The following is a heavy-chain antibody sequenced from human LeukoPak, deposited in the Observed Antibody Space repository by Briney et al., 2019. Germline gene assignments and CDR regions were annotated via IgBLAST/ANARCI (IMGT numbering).Heavy chain of an antibody. CDR2: ISAYNGDT. CDR1: VYPFTSYY. CDR3: ARDGLSYTNPNNWFDP. D-gene: IGHD2-2*02. Sequence: ASVKVSCKASVYPFTSYYINWVRQAPGQGLEWMGWISAYNGDTNYAQNLQGRVTMTTDTSTDTAYMELRSLRSDDTAVYYCARDGLSYTNPNNWFDPWGQGTLVTVSS. V-gene: IGHV1-18*01. J-gene: IGHJ5*02.